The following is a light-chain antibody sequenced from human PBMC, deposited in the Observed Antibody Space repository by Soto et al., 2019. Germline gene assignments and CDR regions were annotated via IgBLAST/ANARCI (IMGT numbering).Light chain of an antibody. CDR3: CSYAGSYTLV. V-gene: IGLV2-11*01. Sequence: QSALTQPRSVSGSPGQSVTLSCTGTSSDVGGYHYVSWYQHHPGKAPKIIIYDVNKRPSGVHDRFSGSKSGNTASLTISGRQTEDEADYYCCSYAGSYTLVFGGGTKLTVL. CDR1: SSDVGGYHY. CDR2: DVN. J-gene: IGLJ2*01.